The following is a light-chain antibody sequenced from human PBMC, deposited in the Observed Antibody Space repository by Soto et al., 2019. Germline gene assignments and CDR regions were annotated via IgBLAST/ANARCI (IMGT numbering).Light chain of an antibody. CDR1: QSVSRY. CDR3: QQRSDWPIT. J-gene: IGKJ5*01. CDR2: DVS. Sequence: EIVLTQFPATLSLSPWERATLSCRASQSVSRYLAWYQQKPGQAPRLLIYDVSTRATGIPARFSGSGSGTDFTLTITSLEPEDFAVYSCQQRSDWPITFGQGTRLEIK. V-gene: IGKV3-11*01.